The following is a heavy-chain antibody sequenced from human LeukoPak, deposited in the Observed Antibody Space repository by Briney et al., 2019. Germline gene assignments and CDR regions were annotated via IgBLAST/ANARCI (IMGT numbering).Heavy chain of an antibody. D-gene: IGHD3-3*01. J-gene: IGHJ6*03. CDR2: IYSGGST. Sequence: GGSLRLSCAASGFTVSSNYMSWVRQAPGKELEGVSVIYSGGSTYYADSVKGRFTISRDNSKNTLYLQMNSLRAEDTAVYYCASRNYDFWYMDVWGKGTTVTVSS. V-gene: IGHV3-66*02. CDR3: ASRNYDFWYMDV. CDR1: GFTVSSNY.